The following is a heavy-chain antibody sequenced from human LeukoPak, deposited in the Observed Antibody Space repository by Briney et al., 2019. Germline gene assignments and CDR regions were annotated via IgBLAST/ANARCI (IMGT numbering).Heavy chain of an antibody. J-gene: IGHJ4*02. Sequence: ASVKVSCKASGYTFTSYYMYWVRQAPGQGLEWMGIINPSGGSTTYAQKFQGRVTMTRDMSTSTVYMESSSLRSEDTAVYYCARDDGDYRHGVDYWGQGTLVTVSS. V-gene: IGHV1-46*01. CDR3: ARDDGDYRHGVDY. D-gene: IGHD4-17*01. CDR1: GYTFTSYY. CDR2: INPSGGST.